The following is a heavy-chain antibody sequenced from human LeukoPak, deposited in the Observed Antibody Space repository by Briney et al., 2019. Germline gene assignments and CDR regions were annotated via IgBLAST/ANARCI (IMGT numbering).Heavy chain of an antibody. CDR2: IYYSGST. Sequence: SETLSLTCTVSGGSISSYYWSWIRQPPGKGLEWIGHIYYSGSTNYNPSLKSRVTISVDTSKNQFSLKLSSVTAADTAVYYCARVYGSGSSYYFDYWGQGTLVTVSS. CDR3: ARVYGSGSSYYFDY. V-gene: IGHV4-59*01. CDR1: GGSISSYY. J-gene: IGHJ4*02. D-gene: IGHD3-10*01.